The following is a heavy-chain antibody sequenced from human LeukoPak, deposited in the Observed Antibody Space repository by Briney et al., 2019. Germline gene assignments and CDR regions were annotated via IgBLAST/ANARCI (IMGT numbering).Heavy chain of an antibody. V-gene: IGHV3-7*01. J-gene: IGHJ4*02. Sequence: PGGSLRLSCAASGFTFSSYWMSWVRQAPGKGLEWVANIKQDGSEKYYVDSVEGRFTISRDNAKNSLYLQMNSLRAEDTAVYYCARDHHYYDSSGYLDYWGQGTLVTVSS. CDR2: IKQDGSEK. D-gene: IGHD3-22*01. CDR3: ARDHHYYDSSGYLDY. CDR1: GFTFSSYW.